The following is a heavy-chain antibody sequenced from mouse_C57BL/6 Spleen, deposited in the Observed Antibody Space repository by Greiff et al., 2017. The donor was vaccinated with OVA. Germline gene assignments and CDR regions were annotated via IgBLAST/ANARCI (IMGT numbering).Heavy chain of an antibody. V-gene: IGHV5-17*01. J-gene: IGHJ2*01. D-gene: IGHD4-1*01. Sequence: EVKLMESGGGLVKPGGSLKLSCAASGFTFSDYGMHWVRQAPEKGLEWVAYISSGSSTIYYADKVKGRFTISRDNAKNTLFLQMTILRSEDTAMYYCARRTGSDYWGQGTTLTVSS. CDR1: GFTFSDYG. CDR2: ISSGSSTI. CDR3: ARRTGSDY.